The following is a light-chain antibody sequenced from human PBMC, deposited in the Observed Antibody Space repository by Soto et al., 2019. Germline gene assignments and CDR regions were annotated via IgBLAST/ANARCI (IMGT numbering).Light chain of an antibody. CDR2: GAS. V-gene: IGKV3-20*01. J-gene: IGKJ5*01. CDR3: QQYSTSPT. CDR1: QSVSNNY. Sequence: EIVLTQSPGTLSLSPGERATLSCRASQSVSNNYLAWYQQKPGQAPGRLIYGASSRATGIPGRFSGSGSGTDFTLTISRLEPEDFAVYYCQQYSTSPTFGEGTRLEIK.